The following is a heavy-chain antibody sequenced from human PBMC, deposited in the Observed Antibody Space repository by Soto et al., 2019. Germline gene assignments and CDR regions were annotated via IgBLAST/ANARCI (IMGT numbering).Heavy chain of an antibody. D-gene: IGHD4-17*01. J-gene: IGHJ4*02. CDR3: AKDDNDYGDPLFDY. Sequence: PGGSLRLSCAASGFTFSSYAMSWVRQAPGKGLEWVSAISGSGGSTYYADSVKGRFTISRDNSKNTLYLQMNSLRAENTAVYYCAKDDNDYGDPLFDYWGQGTLVTVSS. CDR1: GFTFSSYA. CDR2: ISGSGGST. V-gene: IGHV3-23*01.